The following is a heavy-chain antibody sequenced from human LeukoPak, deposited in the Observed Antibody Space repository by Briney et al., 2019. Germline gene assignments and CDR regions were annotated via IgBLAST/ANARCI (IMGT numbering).Heavy chain of an antibody. Sequence: GGSLRLSCAASGFTFSSYAMSWIRQAPGKGLEWVSAISGSGGSTYYADSVKGRFTISRDNSKNTLYLQMNSLRAEDTAVYYCANNYCSSTSCSFDYWGQGTLVTVSS. D-gene: IGHD2-2*01. V-gene: IGHV3-23*01. CDR2: ISGSGGST. CDR3: ANNYCSSTSCSFDY. J-gene: IGHJ4*02. CDR1: GFTFSSYA.